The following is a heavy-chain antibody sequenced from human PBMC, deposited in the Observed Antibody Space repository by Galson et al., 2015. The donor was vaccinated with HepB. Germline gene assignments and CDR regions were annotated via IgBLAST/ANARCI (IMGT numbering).Heavy chain of an antibody. CDR1: GYTFTRYG. CDR3: ARDGDRSPFTIFGVVIPWPFDI. Sequence: SVKVSCKASGYTFTRYGISWVRQAPGQGLEWMGWISAYNGNTNYAQKLQGRVTMTTDTSTSTAYMELRSLRSDDTAMYYCARDGDRSPFTIFGVVIPWPFDIWGQGTMVTVSS. D-gene: IGHD3-3*01. V-gene: IGHV1-18*04. J-gene: IGHJ3*02. CDR2: ISAYNGNT.